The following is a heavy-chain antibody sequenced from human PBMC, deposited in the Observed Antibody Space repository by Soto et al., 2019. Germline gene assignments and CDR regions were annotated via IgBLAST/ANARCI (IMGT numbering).Heavy chain of an antibody. CDR1: GGSISNGNW. CDR3: ARAAAYCLDS. Sequence: QVQLQESGPGLVNPSETLPLTCAVSGGSISNGNWWSWVRQPPGKGLEWIGEIYHSGRTNYNPSLKSRVSISVDTSNNQFSLKLTSVTAADTAIYYCARAAAYCLDSWGQGTLVTVAS. V-gene: IGHV4-4*02. D-gene: IGHD6-25*01. J-gene: IGHJ4*02. CDR2: IYHSGRT.